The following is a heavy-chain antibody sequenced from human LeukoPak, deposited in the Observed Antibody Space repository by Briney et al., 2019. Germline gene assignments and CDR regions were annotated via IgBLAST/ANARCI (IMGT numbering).Heavy chain of an antibody. CDR2: IDESGSI. D-gene: IGHD2-15*01. Sequence: PSETLSLTCTVSGGSLSGYSWSWIRQPPGEGLQWIGEIDESGSINYNPSLKSRVTISVVTTKNQFSLQLSSLTAADTAVYYCARGHGGLGGMDVWGLGTTVIVS. V-gene: IGHV4-34*01. CDR1: GGSLSGYS. J-gene: IGHJ6*02. CDR3: ARGHGGLGGMDV.